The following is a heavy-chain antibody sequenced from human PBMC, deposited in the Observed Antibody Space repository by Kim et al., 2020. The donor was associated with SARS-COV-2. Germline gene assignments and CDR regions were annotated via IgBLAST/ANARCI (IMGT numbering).Heavy chain of an antibody. D-gene: IGHD2-8*02. Sequence: SETLSLTCAVYGGYFSGYYWSWIRQPPGKGLEWIGEINHSGSTNYNPSLKSRVTISVDTSKNQFSLKLSSVTAADTAVYYCARGTGYYYYYMDVWGKGTTVTVSS. CDR3: ARGTGYYYYYMDV. V-gene: IGHV4-34*01. CDR1: GGYFSGYY. CDR2: INHSGST. J-gene: IGHJ6*03.